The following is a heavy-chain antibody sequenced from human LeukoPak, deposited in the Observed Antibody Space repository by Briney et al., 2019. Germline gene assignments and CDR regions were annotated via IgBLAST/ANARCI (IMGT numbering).Heavy chain of an antibody. CDR1: GGSISSGDYY. CDR2: ISTSGTT. CDR3: ARDTGSGWFDY. D-gene: IGHD6-19*01. J-gene: IGHJ4*02. Sequence: TSQTLSLTCTVSGGSISSGDYYWSWIRQPPGKGLEWIGRISTSGTTNYNPSLKSRLTISIDTSKNQISLKLSSMTAADTAVYYCARDTGSGWFDYWGQGTLVTVSS. V-gene: IGHV4-61*02.